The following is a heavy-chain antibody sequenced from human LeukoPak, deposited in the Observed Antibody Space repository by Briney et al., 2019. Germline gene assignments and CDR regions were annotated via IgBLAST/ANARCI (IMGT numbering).Heavy chain of an antibody. V-gene: IGHV4-59*01. J-gene: IGHJ5*02. CDR1: GGSISSYY. CDR3: VRSPQLDP. CDR2: IQNSVTSY. Sequence: PSETLSLTCSVSGGSISSYYWSWVRQPPGKGLEWIGYIQNSVTSYTDNPSLQSRVTISEDTSKNQFSLRVTSVTAADTAVYYCVRSPQLDPWGQGTLVTVSS.